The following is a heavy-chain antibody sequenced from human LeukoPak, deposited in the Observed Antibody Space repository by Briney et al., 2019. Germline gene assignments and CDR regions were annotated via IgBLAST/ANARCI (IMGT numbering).Heavy chain of an antibody. CDR1: GFTFSDYY. D-gene: IGHD2-15*01. CDR2: TSSSGSTI. V-gene: IGHV3-11*04. J-gene: IGHJ6*03. Sequence: PGGSLRLSCAASGFTFSDYYMSWIRQAPGKGLEWVSYTSSSGSTIYYADSVKGRFTISRDNAKNSLYLQMNSLRAEDTAVYYCASDIVGTYYYYMDVWGKGTTVTVSS. CDR3: ASDIVGTYYYYMDV.